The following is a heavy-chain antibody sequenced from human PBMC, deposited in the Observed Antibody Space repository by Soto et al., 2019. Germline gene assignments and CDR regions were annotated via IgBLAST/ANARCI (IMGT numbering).Heavy chain of an antibody. CDR1: GGSISRYY. CDR2: MYNTGST. Sequence: QVRLQESGPGLVKPSETLSLTCTVSGGSISRYYWSWIRQPPGKGLEWIGYMYNTGSTIYNPSLKRRVTISVDRSKNQCSLKLNAVTAADTAVYYCARDLWGYCGADCYPLDVWGQGTTVTVSS. CDR3: ARDLWGYCGADCYPLDV. D-gene: IGHD2-21*02. V-gene: IGHV4-59*01. J-gene: IGHJ6*02.